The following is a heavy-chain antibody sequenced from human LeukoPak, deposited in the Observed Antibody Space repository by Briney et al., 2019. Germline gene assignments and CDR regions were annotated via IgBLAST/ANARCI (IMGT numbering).Heavy chain of an antibody. J-gene: IGHJ4*02. CDR1: GFSLTTYS. V-gene: IGHV3-48*01. CDR3: ARDRKLWNAMVRGVIISDY. CDR2: ISGRSTTI. D-gene: IGHD3-10*01. Sequence: GGSLRLSCAASGFSLTTYSMNWVRQAPGKGLEWVSYISGRSTTIYYADFVKGRFTISRDNAKNSMYLQMNSLRAEDTAVYYCARDRKLWNAMVRGVIISDYWGQGTLVTVSS.